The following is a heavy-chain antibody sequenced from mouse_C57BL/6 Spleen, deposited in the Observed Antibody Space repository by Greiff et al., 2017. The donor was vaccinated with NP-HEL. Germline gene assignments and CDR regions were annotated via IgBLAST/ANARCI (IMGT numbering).Heavy chain of an antibody. CDR2: INPSSGYT. CDR1: GYTFTSYW. V-gene: IGHV1-7*01. J-gene: IGHJ2*01. D-gene: IGHD2-13*01. CDR3: AGSRAVTTVLQDY. Sequence: QVQLQQSGAELAKPGASVMLSCKASGYTFTSYWLHWVIQRPGQGLEWIGYINPSSGYTKYNQKFKDKATLTADKSSSTAYMQLSSLTYEDSAVYYCAGSRAVTTVLQDYWGQGTTLTVSS.